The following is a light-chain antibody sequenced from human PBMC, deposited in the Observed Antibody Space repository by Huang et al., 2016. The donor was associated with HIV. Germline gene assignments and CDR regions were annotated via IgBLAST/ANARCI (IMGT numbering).Light chain of an antibody. CDR3: QQLHSYPYT. J-gene: IGKJ2*01. CDR2: AAS. V-gene: IGKV1-9*01. CDR1: QGISSY. Sequence: IQLTQSPSSLSASVGDRVTITCRASQGISSYLAWYQQKPGKAPILLIYAASTLQSGVPSRLRGSGFGTDFTLTISSLQPEDFATYYCQQLHSYPYTFGQGTKLEIK.